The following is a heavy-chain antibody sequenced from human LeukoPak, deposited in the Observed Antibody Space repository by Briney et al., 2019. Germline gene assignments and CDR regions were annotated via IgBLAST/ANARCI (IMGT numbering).Heavy chain of an antibody. CDR1: GYTFTSYD. Sequence: ASVKVSCKASGYTFTSYDINWVRQATGQGLEWMGWMNPNSGNTGYAQKFQGRVTMTRNTSISTAYMELSSLRSEDTAVYYCARSGADYYGSGSYPYYYYYMDVWGKGTTVTVSS. CDR3: ARSGADYYGSGSYPYYYYYMDV. J-gene: IGHJ6*03. CDR2: MNPNSGNT. D-gene: IGHD3-10*01. V-gene: IGHV1-8*01.